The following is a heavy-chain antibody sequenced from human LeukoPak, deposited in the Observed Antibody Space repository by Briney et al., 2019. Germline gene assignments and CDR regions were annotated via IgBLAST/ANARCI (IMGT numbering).Heavy chain of an antibody. CDR2: IIPILGIA. V-gene: IGHV1-69*04. Sequence: SVNVSCKASGGTFSSYAISWVRQAPGQGLEWMGRIIPILGIANYAQKFQGRVTITADKSTSTAYMELSSLRSEDTAVYYCAREVVPAAMFDYWGQGTLVTVSS. CDR1: GGTFSSYA. J-gene: IGHJ4*02. CDR3: AREVVPAAMFDY. D-gene: IGHD2-2*01.